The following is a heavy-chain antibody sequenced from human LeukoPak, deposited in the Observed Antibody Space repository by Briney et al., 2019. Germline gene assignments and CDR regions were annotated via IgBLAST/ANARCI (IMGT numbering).Heavy chain of an antibody. CDR2: ISYDGTNK. J-gene: IGHJ4*02. D-gene: IGHD3-22*01. Sequence: PGGSLRLSCAASGFTFSSYAMHWVRQAPGKGLEWVAVISYDGTNKYYADSIKGRFTISRDNSKNTLYLQMNSLRAEDTAVYYCARGAYYHDSGYYPPESDWGQGTLVTVSS. V-gene: IGHV3-30*04. CDR1: GFTFSSYA. CDR3: ARGAYYHDSGYYPPESD.